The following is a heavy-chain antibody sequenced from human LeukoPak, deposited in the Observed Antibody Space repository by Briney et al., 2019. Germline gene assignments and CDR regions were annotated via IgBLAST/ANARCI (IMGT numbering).Heavy chain of an antibody. CDR2: ISSSSSYI. D-gene: IGHD6-19*01. CDR3: AKASQIAVATLYYFDY. V-gene: IGHV3-21*01. J-gene: IGHJ4*02. CDR1: GFTFSSYS. Sequence: GGSLKLSCAASGFTFSSYSMNWVRQAPGKGLEWVSSISSSSSYIYYADSVKGRFTISRDNAKNSLYLQMNSLRAEDTAVYYCAKASQIAVATLYYFDYWGQGTLVTVSS.